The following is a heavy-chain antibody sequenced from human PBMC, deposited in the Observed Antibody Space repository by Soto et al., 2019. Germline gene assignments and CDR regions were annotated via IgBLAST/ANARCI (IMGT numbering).Heavy chain of an antibody. CDR1: GFTFSSYG. CDR3: AKDSSSPPFGELLIDY. Sequence: GGSLRLSCAASGFTFSSYGMHWVRQAPGKGLEWVAVISYDGSNKYYADSVKGRFTISRDNSKNTLYLQMNSLRAEDTAVYYCAKDSSSPPFGELLIDYWGQGTLVTVSS. D-gene: IGHD3-10*01. CDR2: ISYDGSNK. J-gene: IGHJ4*02. V-gene: IGHV3-30*18.